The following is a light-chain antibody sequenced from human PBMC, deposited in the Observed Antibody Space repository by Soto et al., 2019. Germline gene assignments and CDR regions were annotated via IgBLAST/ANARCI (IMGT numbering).Light chain of an antibody. CDR3: QHYDNLPPVT. V-gene: IGKV1-33*01. CDR2: DAS. J-gene: IGKJ5*01. CDR1: QDIGKN. Sequence: DIQMTQSPSSLSVSVGDRVTITCQASQDIGKNLNWYQQKPGKAPKLLIYDASNLETGVPSRFSGSGSGTDFTFTISRLQPEDIATYYCQHYDNLPPVTFGQGTRLEIK.